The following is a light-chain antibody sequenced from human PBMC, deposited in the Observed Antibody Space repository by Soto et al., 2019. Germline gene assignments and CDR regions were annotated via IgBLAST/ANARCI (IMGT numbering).Light chain of an antibody. J-gene: IGKJ3*01. CDR2: GAS. CDR1: QSVSTN. V-gene: IGKV3-15*01. Sequence: EIVMTQSPGTLSVSPGERATLSCRASQSVSTNLAWYQQKPGQAPRLLIYGASSRATGIPARFSGSGSGTEFTLTISSLQSEDFAVYYCQQYNIWFTFGPGTKVDIK. CDR3: QQYNIWFT.